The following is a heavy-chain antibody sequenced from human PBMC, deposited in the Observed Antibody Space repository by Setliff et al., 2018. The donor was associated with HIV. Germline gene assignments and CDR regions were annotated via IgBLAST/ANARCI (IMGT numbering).Heavy chain of an antibody. CDR2: VCQRGGI. J-gene: IGHJ4*02. D-gene: IGHD3-16*01. V-gene: IGHV4-4*02. CDR1: GDSIDSPHC. Sequence: PSETLSLTCSVSGDSIDSPHCWSWVRQPLEKGLEWIGEVCQRGGINYYPFFWSRAIISMDKPRSYFSLRLTSVTAADTAIYFCVRNSGWALGSWGQGILVTVSS. CDR3: VRNSGWALGS.